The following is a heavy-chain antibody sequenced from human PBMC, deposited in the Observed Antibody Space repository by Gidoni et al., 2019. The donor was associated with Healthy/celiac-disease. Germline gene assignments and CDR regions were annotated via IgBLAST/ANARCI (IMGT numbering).Heavy chain of an antibody. Sequence: QVQLQQWGAGLLKPSETLSLTCAVYGGSFSGYYWRWIRQPPGKGLEWSGEINHSGSTNYNPSLKSRVTISVDTSKNQFSLKLSSVTAADTAVYYCASPRRGYQLPIAFDYWGQGTLVTVSS. CDR2: INHSGST. J-gene: IGHJ4*02. V-gene: IGHV4-34*01. CDR3: ASPRRGYQLPIAFDY. CDR1: GGSFSGYY. D-gene: IGHD2-2*01.